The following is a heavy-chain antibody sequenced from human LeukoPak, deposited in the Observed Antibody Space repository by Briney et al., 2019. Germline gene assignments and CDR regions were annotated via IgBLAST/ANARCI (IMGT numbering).Heavy chain of an antibody. D-gene: IGHD6-13*01. CDR1: GFTFSYYA. V-gene: IGHV3-23*01. CDR3: ANVIRVAAGYEYFQH. J-gene: IGHJ1*01. CDR2: ISGSGSDT. Sequence: PGGSLRLSCAASGFTFSYYAMSWVPQAPGKGLERVSGISGSGSDTFYADSVKGRFTISRDNSKNTLYLQMSSLRAEDTAVYYCANVIRVAAGYEYFQHWGQGTLVGDCS.